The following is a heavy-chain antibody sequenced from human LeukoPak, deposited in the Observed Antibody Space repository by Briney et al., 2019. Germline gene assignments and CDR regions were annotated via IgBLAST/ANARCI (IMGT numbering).Heavy chain of an antibody. CDR2: IYHSGST. D-gene: IGHD2-2*01. J-gene: IGHJ4*02. CDR1: GGPISSGGYY. V-gene: IGHV4-30-2*01. Sequence: SETLSLTCTVSGGPISSGGYYWSWIRQPPGKGLEWIGYIYHSGSTYYNPSLKSRVTISVDRSKNQFSLKLSSVTAADTAVYYCARGTTESYQFDYWGQGTLVTVSS. CDR3: ARGTTESYQFDY.